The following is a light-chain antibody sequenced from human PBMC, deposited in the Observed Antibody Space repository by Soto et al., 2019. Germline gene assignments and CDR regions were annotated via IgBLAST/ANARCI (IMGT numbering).Light chain of an antibody. V-gene: IGKV1-27*01. CDR3: QKYNSALWT. Sequence: DTPMTQSPSSLSASVGDRVTITCRASQGISNYLAWYQQKPGKVPKLLIYAASTLQSGVPSRFSGSGSGTDFTLTISSLQPEDVATYYCQKYNSALWTFGQGTKVEIK. J-gene: IGKJ1*01. CDR1: QGISNY. CDR2: AAS.